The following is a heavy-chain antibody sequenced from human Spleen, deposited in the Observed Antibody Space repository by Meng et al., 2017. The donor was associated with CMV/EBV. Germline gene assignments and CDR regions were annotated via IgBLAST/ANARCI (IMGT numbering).Heavy chain of an antibody. V-gene: IGHV3-21*01. CDR1: GFTFNTYN. Sequence: GGSLRLSCAASGFTFNTYNFNWVRQAPGKGLEWVSSISSTCVYIFYADSFKGRFTISRDNAKNSLYLQMNSLTAEDTAVYYCARVRGVTPAARMDVWGQGTTVTVSS. CDR2: ISSTCVYI. CDR3: ARVRGVTPAARMDV. J-gene: IGHJ6*02. D-gene: IGHD3-10*01.